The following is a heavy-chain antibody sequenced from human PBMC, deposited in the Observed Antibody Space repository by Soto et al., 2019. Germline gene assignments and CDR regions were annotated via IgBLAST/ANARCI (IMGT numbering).Heavy chain of an antibody. Sequence: QVQLQESGPGLVKPSETLSLTCTVSGGSISSYYWSWLRQPPGKGLEWIGYIYYSGSTNYNPSLKSRVTISVDTYKNQFSLKLSSVTVADTAVYYCARSDGRYWGQGTLVTVSS. CDR3: ARSDGRY. CDR1: GGSISSYY. CDR2: IYYSGST. V-gene: IGHV4-59*01. J-gene: IGHJ4*02.